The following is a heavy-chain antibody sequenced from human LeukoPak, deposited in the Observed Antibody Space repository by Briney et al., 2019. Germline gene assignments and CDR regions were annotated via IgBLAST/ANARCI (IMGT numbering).Heavy chain of an antibody. CDR1: GDSINDHY. J-gene: IGHJ6*03. Sequence: SETLSLTCTVSGDSINDHYWSWIRQPPGEGLEWIGYIYSSVSTNYNPSLKSRVTISIDTSKSQFSLKLTSVTAADTAVYYCARKGVVDYYYYYMDVWGKGTTVTVSS. CDR3: ARKGVVDYYYYYMDV. V-gene: IGHV4-4*09. CDR2: IYSSVST. D-gene: IGHD2-21*01.